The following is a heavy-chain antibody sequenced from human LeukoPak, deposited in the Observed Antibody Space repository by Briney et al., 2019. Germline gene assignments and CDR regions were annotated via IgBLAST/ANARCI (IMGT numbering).Heavy chain of an antibody. CDR3: ARGDNDWDFDY. V-gene: IGHV3-21*01. CDR2: ISSSSSYI. Sequence: PGGSLRLSCAAFGFTFTNYAMNWVRQAPGKGLEWVSSISSSSSYIYCADSVKGRFTISRDNAKNSLYLQMNSLRAEDTAVYYCARGDNDWDFDYWGQGTLVTVSS. CDR1: GFTFTNYA. D-gene: IGHD3-16*01. J-gene: IGHJ4*02.